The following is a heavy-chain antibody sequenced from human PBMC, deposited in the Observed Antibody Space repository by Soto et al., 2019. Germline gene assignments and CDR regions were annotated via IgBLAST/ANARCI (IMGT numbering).Heavy chain of an antibody. CDR1: GFTFSSYS. CDR2: ISSSSSYI. Sequence: GGSLRLSCAASGFTFSSYSMNWVRQAPGKGLEWVSSISSSSSYIYYADSGKGRFTISRDNAKNSLYLQMNSLRAEDTAVYYCARTRGGYDIKDAFDIWGQGTMVTVSS. D-gene: IGHD5-12*01. J-gene: IGHJ3*02. V-gene: IGHV3-21*01. CDR3: ARTRGGYDIKDAFDI.